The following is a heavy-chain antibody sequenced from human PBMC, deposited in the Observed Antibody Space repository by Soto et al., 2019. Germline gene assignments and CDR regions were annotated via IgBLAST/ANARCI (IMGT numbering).Heavy chain of an antibody. V-gene: IGHV1-18*01. D-gene: IGHD2-15*01. CDR3: AREPHDLGYCSGGSCYAADF. CDR2: ISAYNGNT. CDR1: GYTFTSYG. Sequence: QVQLVQSGAEVKKPGASVKVSCKASGYTFTSYGISWVRQAPGQGLEWMGWISAYNGNTNYAQKLQGRVTMTTDTSTSTVYMELRSLRSDATAVYYCAREPHDLGYCSGGSCYAADFWGQGTLVTVSS. J-gene: IGHJ4*02.